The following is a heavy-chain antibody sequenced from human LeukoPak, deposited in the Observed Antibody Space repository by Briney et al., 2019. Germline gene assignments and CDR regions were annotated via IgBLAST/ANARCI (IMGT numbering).Heavy chain of an antibody. CDR2: INHSGST. V-gene: IGHV4-34*01. D-gene: IGHD2-15*01. Sequence: SETLSLTCTVSGGSISGYYWSWIRQPPGKGLEWIGEINHSGSTNYNPSLKSRVTISVDTSKNQSSLKLSSVTAADTAVYYCARGWWSGYFDYWGQGTLVTVSS. CDR1: GGSISGYY. CDR3: ARGWWSGYFDY. J-gene: IGHJ4*02.